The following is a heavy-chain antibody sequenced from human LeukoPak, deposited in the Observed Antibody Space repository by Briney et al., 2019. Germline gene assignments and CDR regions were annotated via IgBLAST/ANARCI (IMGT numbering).Heavy chain of an antibody. D-gene: IGHD2-15*01. J-gene: IGHJ5*02. Sequence: SVKVSCKASGTTFSSYAINWVRQAPGQGLEWMGGIIPIFGTANYAQKFQGRVTITADESTSTAYMELSSLRSEDTAVYYCARMSGYCSRGSCYGNNWFDPWGQGTLVTVSS. CDR1: GTTFSSYA. V-gene: IGHV1-69*01. CDR3: ARMSGYCSRGSCYGNNWFDP. CDR2: IIPIFGTA.